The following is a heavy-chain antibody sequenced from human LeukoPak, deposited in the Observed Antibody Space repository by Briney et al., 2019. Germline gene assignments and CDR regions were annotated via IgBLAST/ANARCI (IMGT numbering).Heavy chain of an antibody. V-gene: IGHV1-18*01. Sequence: ASVKVSCKASGYTFTSYGISWVRQAPGQGLKWMGWISAYNGNTNYAQKLQGRVTMTTDTSTSTAYMELRSLRSDDTAVYYCARDRYYDSSGYYIPRYYYYYYGMDVWGQGTTVTVSS. CDR3: ARDRYYDSSGYYIPRYYYYYYGMDV. J-gene: IGHJ6*02. CDR2: ISAYNGNT. CDR1: GYTFTSYG. D-gene: IGHD3-22*01.